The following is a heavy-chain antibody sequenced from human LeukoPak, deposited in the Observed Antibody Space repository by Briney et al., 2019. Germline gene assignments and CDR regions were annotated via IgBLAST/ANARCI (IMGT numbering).Heavy chain of an antibody. D-gene: IGHD1-26*01. CDR3: ARDGSNYALDY. CDR1: GFTFSSYS. J-gene: IGHJ4*02. V-gene: IGHV3-48*01. Sequence: PRGSLRLSCAASGFTFSSYSMNWVRQAPGKGLEWVSYISSGRNTIHYADSVKGRFTISRDNVKNSLYLQMNSLRAEDTAVYYCARDGSNYALDYWGQGTLVTVSS. CDR2: ISSGRNTI.